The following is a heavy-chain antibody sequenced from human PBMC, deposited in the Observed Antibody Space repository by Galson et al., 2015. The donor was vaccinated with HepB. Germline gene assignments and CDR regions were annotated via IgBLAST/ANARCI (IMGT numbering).Heavy chain of an antibody. CDR1: GFTLNSYA. CDR2: ISGTGANT. CDR3: ARDGYNRVPFDY. V-gene: IGHV3-23*01. J-gene: IGHJ4*02. D-gene: IGHD5-12*01. Sequence: SLRLSCAASGFTLNSYAMSWVRQAPGKGLEWVSEISGTGANTYYPDSVRGRFTVSRDNSRNTLYLQMNSLGTEDTARYYCARDGYNRVPFDYWGQGTLVAVSS.